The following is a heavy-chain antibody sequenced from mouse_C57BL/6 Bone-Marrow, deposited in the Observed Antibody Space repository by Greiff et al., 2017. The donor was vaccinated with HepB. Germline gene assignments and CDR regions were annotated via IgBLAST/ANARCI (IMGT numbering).Heavy chain of an antibody. CDR3: ARGGDGKGY. CDR2: IYPRSGNT. CDR1: GYTFTSYG. J-gene: IGHJ2*01. D-gene: IGHD1-1*02. V-gene: IGHV1-81*01. Sequence: QVQLQQSGAELARPGASVKLSCKASGYTFTSYGISWVKQRPGQGLEWIGEIYPRSGNTYYNEKFKGKATLTADKSSSTAYMELRSLTSEDSAVYFYARGGDGKGYWGQGTTLTVSS.